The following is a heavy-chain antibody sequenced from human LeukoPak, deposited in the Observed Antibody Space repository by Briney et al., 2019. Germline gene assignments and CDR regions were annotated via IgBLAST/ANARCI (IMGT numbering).Heavy chain of an antibody. D-gene: IGHD2-15*01. CDR1: GFTFSSYA. V-gene: IGHV3-23*01. CDR3: AKDLLNFYCSGGSCYFDY. CDR2: TSGSGGST. J-gene: IGHJ4*02. Sequence: GGSLRLSCAASGFTFSSYAMSWVRQAPGKGLEWVSDTSGSGGSTYYADSVKGRFTISRDNSKNTLYLQMNSLRAEDTAVYYCAKDLLNFYCSGGSCYFDYWGQGTLVTVSS.